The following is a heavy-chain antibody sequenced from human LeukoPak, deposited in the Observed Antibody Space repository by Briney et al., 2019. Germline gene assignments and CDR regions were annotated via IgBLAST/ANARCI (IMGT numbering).Heavy chain of an antibody. J-gene: IGHJ6*02. D-gene: IGHD1-26*01. V-gene: IGHV1-46*01. Sequence: ASVKVSCKASGYTFTNNYLHWVRQAPGQGLEWMGMIYPRDGSTSYAQNFQGRVIMTRDTSTSTVYMELSSLRSEDTAVYYCARPSGSFHRYYYGMDVWGQGTTVTVSS. CDR1: GYTFTNNY. CDR2: IYPRDGST. CDR3: ARPSGSFHRYYYGMDV.